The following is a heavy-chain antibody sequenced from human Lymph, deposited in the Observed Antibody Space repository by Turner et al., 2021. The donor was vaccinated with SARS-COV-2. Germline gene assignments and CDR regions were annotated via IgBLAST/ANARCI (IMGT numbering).Heavy chain of an antibody. V-gene: IGHV3-43*02. CDR1: AFTFDDYA. D-gene: IGHD5-12*01. CDR2: ISGDGGST. Sequence: EVQLVESGGGVVQPGGSLRLSCAASAFTFDDYAMHWVRQAPGKGLEWVSPISGDGGSTYYSDSVKGRFTISRDDSKNSLYLQINSLRTEDTALYYCAKEGLSGRRLQFVPYFAYWGQGTLVSVSS. CDR3: AKEGLSGRRLQFVPYFAY. J-gene: IGHJ4*02.